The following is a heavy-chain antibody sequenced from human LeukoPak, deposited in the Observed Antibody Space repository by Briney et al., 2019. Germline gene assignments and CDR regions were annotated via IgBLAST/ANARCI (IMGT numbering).Heavy chain of an antibody. J-gene: IGHJ4*02. V-gene: IGHV3-53*01. Sequence: GGSLKLSCAASGFTVSSNYMSWVRQAPGKGLEWVSVTVNGGSTYYSDSVKGRFTVSGDNSKNTLYLQMNSLRAEDTAVYYCVRDQNFGGQGTLVTVSS. CDR3: VRDQNF. CDR2: TVNGGST. CDR1: GFTVSSNY.